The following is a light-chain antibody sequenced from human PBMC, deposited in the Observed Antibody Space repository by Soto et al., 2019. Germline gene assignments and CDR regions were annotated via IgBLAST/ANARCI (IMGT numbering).Light chain of an antibody. J-gene: IGLJ2*01. Sequence: QSALTQPASVSGSPGQSITISCTRTSSDVGGYDYVSWYQQHPGKAPKLMIFDVSNRPSGVSNRFSGSKSGSTASLTISGLQAEDEADYYCSSYTSSTTLVFGGGTKLTVL. V-gene: IGLV2-14*03. CDR2: DVS. CDR1: SSDVGGYDY. CDR3: SSYTSSTTLV.